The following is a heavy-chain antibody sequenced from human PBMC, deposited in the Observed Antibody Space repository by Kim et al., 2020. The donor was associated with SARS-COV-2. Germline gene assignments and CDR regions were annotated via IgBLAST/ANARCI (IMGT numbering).Heavy chain of an antibody. Sequence: SVKVSCKASGGTFSSYAISWVRQAPGQGLEWMGGIIPIFGTANYAQKFQGRVTITADESTSTAYMELSSLRSEDTAVYYCARDAGTYCGGDCRYGMDVWGQGTTVTVSS. D-gene: IGHD2-21*02. CDR2: IIPIFGTA. CDR3: ARDAGTYCGGDCRYGMDV. V-gene: IGHV1-69*13. CDR1: GGTFSSYA. J-gene: IGHJ6*02.